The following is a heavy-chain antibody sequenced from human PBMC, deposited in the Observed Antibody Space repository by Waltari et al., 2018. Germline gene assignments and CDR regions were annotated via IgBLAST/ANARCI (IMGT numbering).Heavy chain of an antibody. CDR1: GGSFSGYY. CDR3: ARALIAARLPYYFDY. CDR2: INHSGST. J-gene: IGHJ4*02. D-gene: IGHD6-6*01. V-gene: IGHV4-34*01. Sequence: QVQLQQWGAGLLKPSETLSLTCAVYGGSFSGYYWSWIRQPPGKGLEWIGEINHSGSTNYNPSLKSRVTISVDTSKNQFSLKLSSVTAADTAVYYCARALIAARLPYYFDYWGQGTLVTASS.